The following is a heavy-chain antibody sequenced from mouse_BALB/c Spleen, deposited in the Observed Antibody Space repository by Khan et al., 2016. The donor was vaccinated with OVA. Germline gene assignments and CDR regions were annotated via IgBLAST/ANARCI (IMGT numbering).Heavy chain of an antibody. CDR1: GYTFTTAG. CDR3: ARGGAAYYRSDGGAMDY. J-gene: IGHJ4*01. CDR2: INTHSGVP. V-gene: IGHV9-4*02. Sequence: QVQLKQSGPELKKPGETVRISCKASGYTFTTAGMQWVQKMPGKGLKWIGWINTHSGVPRYAEDFKGRFAFSLETSANTAYLQISYLKNEDTATYCCARGGAAYYRSDGGAMDYWGQGTSVTVSS. D-gene: IGHD2-14*01.